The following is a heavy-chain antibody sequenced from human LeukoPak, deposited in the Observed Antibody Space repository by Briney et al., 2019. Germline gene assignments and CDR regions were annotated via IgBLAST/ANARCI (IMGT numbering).Heavy chain of an antibody. J-gene: IGHJ4*02. CDR2: INPSLGST. CDR1: GYTFTSYY. CDR3: ARDPRKGPFDY. V-gene: IGHV1-46*01. Sequence: ASVKVSCKASGYTFTSYYVHWVRQAPGQGLEWMGIINPSLGSTSYAQKFQGRVTMTWDVSTSTVYMELSNLGSEDTAVYHCARDPRKGPFDYWGQGTLVTVSS.